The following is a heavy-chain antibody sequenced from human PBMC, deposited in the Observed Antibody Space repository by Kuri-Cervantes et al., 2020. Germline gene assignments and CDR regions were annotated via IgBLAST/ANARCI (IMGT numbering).Heavy chain of an antibody. V-gene: IGHV4-34*01. D-gene: IGHD2-2*01. Sequence: ESLKISCAASGFTFSDYYMSWIRQAPGKGLEWIGEINHSGSTNYNPSLKSRVTISVDTSKNQFSLKLSSVTAADTAVYYCARGGRAYCSSTSCRYFDYWGQGTLVTVSS. CDR2: INHSGST. CDR1: GFTFSDYY. J-gene: IGHJ4*02. CDR3: ARGGRAYCSSTSCRYFDY.